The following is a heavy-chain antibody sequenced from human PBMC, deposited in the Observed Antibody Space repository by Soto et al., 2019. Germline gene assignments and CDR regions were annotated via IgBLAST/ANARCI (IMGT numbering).Heavy chain of an antibody. CDR3: TTDPYCSRGSCYYYDGMDA. CDR1: GFSFTSAW. Sequence: GGSLRLSCAASGFSFTSAWMSWVRQAPGKGLEWVGRIKSNTDGGTTDFAAPVQGRFTISRDDSKDTLYLQMNSLKTEDTAVYYCTTDPYCSRGSCYYYDGMDAWGQGTTVTVSS. V-gene: IGHV3-15*01. CDR2: IKSNTDGGTT. D-gene: IGHD2-15*01. J-gene: IGHJ6*02.